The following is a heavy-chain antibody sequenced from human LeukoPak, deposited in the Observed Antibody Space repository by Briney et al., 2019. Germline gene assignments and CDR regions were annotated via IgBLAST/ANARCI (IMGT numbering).Heavy chain of an antibody. CDR1: GGSISSSSYY. CDR3: ARSGYSSSWYPYYYYYYMDV. CDR2: IYYSGST. V-gene: IGHV4-39*07. J-gene: IGHJ6*03. D-gene: IGHD6-13*01. Sequence: TSETLSLTCTVSGGSISSSSYYWGWIRQPPGKGLEWIGSIYYSGSTYYNPSLKSRVTISVDKSKNQFSLKLSSVTAADTGVYYCARSGYSSSWYPYYYYYYMDVWGKGTTVTVSS.